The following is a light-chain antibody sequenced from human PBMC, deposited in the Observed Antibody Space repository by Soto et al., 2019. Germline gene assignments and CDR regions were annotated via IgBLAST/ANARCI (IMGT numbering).Light chain of an antibody. V-gene: IGKV3-20*01. Sequence: ELVLTQSPGTLSLSPGERATLSCRASQLVVTSYLHWYQHKPGHAPRLLISGALTRATGVPERFSGRGSATDFTLTLSRQEPEVCAIYYCPLFGRSQTFGPGTQGHIK. J-gene: IGKJ3*01. CDR1: QLVVTSY. CDR2: GAL. CDR3: PLFGRSQT.